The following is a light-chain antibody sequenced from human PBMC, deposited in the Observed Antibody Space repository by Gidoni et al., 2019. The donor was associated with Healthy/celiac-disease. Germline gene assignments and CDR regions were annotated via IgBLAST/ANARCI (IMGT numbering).Light chain of an antibody. J-gene: IGKJ1*01. Sequence: EIVLTQSPATLSLSPGERATLSCRASQSVSSYLAWYQQKPGQAPRLLIYDASNRAAGIPARFSGSGSGTDFTLTSSSLEPEDFAVYYCQQRSNWLWTFGQXTKVEIK. CDR1: QSVSSY. V-gene: IGKV3-11*01. CDR3: QQRSNWLWT. CDR2: DAS.